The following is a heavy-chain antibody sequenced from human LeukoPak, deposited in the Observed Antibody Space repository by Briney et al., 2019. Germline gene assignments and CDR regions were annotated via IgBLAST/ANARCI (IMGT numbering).Heavy chain of an antibody. V-gene: IGHV3-23*01. J-gene: IGHJ4*02. CDR1: GFTFSSYA. Sequence: GGSLRLSCAASGFTFSSYAMSWVRQAPGKGLEWVSAISGSGGSTYYADSVKGRFTISRDNSKNTLYLQMNSLRAEDTAVYYCAKDRVSGSYFLPYYFDYWGQGTLVTVSS. D-gene: IGHD1-26*01. CDR3: AKDRVSGSYFLPYYFDY. CDR2: ISGSGGST.